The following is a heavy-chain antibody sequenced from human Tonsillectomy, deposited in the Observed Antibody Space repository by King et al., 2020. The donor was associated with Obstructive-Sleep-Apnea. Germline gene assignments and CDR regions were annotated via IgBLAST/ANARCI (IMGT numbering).Heavy chain of an antibody. CDR3: ARVGGGYNLDFYYGMDV. Sequence: QLVQSGAEAKKPGASVKVSCKASGYTFTNYGITWVRQAPGQGPEWMGWISAYNGNTNYAQKLQGRVTMTTDTSTSTAYMEMRSLRSDDTAVYYCARVGGGYNLDFYYGMDVWGQGTTVTVSS. CDR2: ISAYNGNT. CDR1: GYTFTNYG. D-gene: IGHD5-24*01. J-gene: IGHJ6*02. V-gene: IGHV1-18*01.